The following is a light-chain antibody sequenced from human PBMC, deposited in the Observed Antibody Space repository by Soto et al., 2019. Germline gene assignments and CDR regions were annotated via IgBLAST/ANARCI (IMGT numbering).Light chain of an antibody. CDR3: HQYNAWSRYT. Sequence: EIVMTQSPATLSVSPGERATLSCRASQSVGTDLAWYQQKPGQAPRRLIYGASTRDTGIPARFSGSGSGTEFTLTINGLQSEDLAVDDCHQYNAWSRYTFGHGTKVEIK. CDR1: QSVGTD. J-gene: IGKJ3*01. CDR2: GAS. V-gene: IGKV3-15*01.